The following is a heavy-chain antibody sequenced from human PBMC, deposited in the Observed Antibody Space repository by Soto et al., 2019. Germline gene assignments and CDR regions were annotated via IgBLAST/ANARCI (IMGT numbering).Heavy chain of an antibody. J-gene: IGHJ4*02. V-gene: IGHV3-21*01. D-gene: IGHD2-8*01. CDR1: GFTFSNYS. CDR2: ISSSSSYI. Sequence: ASLRLCCAASGFTFSNYSMYWVRQAPGKGLEWVSSISSSSSYIYYADSLKGRFTITRDNAKNSLYLQMNSLRAEDTAVYYCASGDLYCTNGVCNQKPDCWGQGTLVTVSS. CDR3: ASGDLYCTNGVCNQKPDC.